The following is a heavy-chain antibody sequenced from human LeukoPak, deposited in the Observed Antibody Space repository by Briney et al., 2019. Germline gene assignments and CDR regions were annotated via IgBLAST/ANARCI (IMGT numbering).Heavy chain of an antibody. CDR2: IIPIFGTA. CDR1: GGTFSSYA. V-gene: IGHV1-69*13. CDR3: ARVLPSDVTVTTH. Sequence: SVKVSCKXSGGTFSSYAISWVRQAPGQGLEWMGGIIPIFGTANYSQKFHGRVTITADESTRTAYMELSSMRSEDTAVYYCARVLPSDVTVTTHWGQGTLVTVSS. J-gene: IGHJ4*02. D-gene: IGHD4-17*01.